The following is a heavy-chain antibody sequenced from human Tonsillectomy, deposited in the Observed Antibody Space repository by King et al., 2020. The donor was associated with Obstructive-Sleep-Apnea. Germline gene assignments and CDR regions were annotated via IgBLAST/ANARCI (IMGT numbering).Heavy chain of an antibody. Sequence: VQLQESGPGLVKPSQTLSLTCTVSAGSISSGGYYWTWIRQHPGKGLEWIGYIYYSGSTYYNPSLKSRVNISVDTSKNQFSLKLCSVTAADTAVYYCARVYSGYDYGTYYFDYWGQGTLVTVSS. CDR2: IYYSGST. D-gene: IGHD5-12*01. CDR1: AGSISSGGYY. V-gene: IGHV4-31*03. J-gene: IGHJ4*02. CDR3: ARVYSGYDYGTYYFDY.